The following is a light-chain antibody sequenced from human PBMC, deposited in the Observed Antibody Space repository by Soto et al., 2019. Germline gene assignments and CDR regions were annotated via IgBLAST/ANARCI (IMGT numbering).Light chain of an antibody. CDR3: QQYRSWPRT. J-gene: IGKJ1*01. V-gene: IGKV3-11*01. Sequence: DIVLTQSPATMSLSPGERTTLSCRASQSVSSYLAWYQQKPGQAPRLLIYDASNRATGIPARFSGSGSGTDFTLTITSLRPEDFGVYYCQQYRSWPRTFGQGTKVDIK. CDR1: QSVSSY. CDR2: DAS.